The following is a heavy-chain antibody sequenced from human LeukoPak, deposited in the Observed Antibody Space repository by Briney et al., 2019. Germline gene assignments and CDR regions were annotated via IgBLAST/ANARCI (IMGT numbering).Heavy chain of an antibody. D-gene: IGHD2-2*01. V-gene: IGHV1-8*01. J-gene: IGHJ6*03. CDR2: MNPNRGNT. CDR1: GYTFTSYD. Sequence: ASVKVSCKASGYTFTSYDINWVRQATGQGREWMGWMNPNRGNTGYAQNVQGRVTIPTKTSISTAYMALRRLRSADTAVYYCARGKYQLLPRGYSYSYMDVWGKGTTVTVSS. CDR3: ARGKYQLLPRGYSYSYMDV.